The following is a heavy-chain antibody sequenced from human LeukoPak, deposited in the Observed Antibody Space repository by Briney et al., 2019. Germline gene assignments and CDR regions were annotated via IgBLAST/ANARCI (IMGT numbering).Heavy chain of an antibody. Sequence: SETLSLTCAVYGGSFSGYYWSWIHQPPGKGLEWIGEINHSGSTNYNPSLKSRVTISVDTSKNQFSLKLSSVTAADTAVYYCARGLLGDYVWGSYRTKARFDYWGQGTLVTVSS. D-gene: IGHD3-16*02. CDR3: ARGLLGDYVWGSYRTKARFDY. V-gene: IGHV4-34*01. CDR2: INHSGST. J-gene: IGHJ4*02. CDR1: GGSFSGYY.